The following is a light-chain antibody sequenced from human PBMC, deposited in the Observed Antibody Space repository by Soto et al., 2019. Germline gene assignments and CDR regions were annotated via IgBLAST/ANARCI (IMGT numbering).Light chain of an antibody. V-gene: IGKV3-11*01. CDR3: QQRSKRGIT. CDR1: QSVSSY. Sequence: EIVLTQSPATLSLSPGERATLSCRASQSVSSYLAWYQQKPGQAPRLLIYDASNRATGIPARFSGSGSGTDFTLTISSLEPEDFAVYYCQQRSKRGITFGPGTKVDIK. J-gene: IGKJ3*01. CDR2: DAS.